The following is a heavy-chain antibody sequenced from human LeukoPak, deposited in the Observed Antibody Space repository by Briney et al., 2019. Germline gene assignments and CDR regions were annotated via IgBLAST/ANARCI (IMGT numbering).Heavy chain of an antibody. Sequence: GGSLRLSCAASGITFSSYGMHWVRQAPGKGLEWVAVISYDGSNKYYADSVKGRFTISRDNSKNTLYLQMNSLRAEDTAVYYCARARGYYNAYYFDYWGQGTLVTVSS. J-gene: IGHJ4*02. V-gene: IGHV3-30*03. CDR2: ISYDGSNK. CDR3: ARARGYYNAYYFDY. D-gene: IGHD3-9*01. CDR1: GITFSSYG.